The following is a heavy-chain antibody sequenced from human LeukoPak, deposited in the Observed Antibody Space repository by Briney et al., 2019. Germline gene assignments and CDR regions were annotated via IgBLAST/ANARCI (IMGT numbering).Heavy chain of an antibody. CDR3: ARNPRSGYFPHYHYYGMDV. CDR1: GGSINSYY. Sequence: SETLSLTCTVSGGSINSYYWSWIRQPPGKGLEWIGYIYYSGTTNYNPSLKSRVTISVDTTKNQFSLKLSSVTAADTAVYYCARNPRSGYFPHYHYYGMDVWGQGTTVTVSS. V-gene: IGHV4-59*01. CDR2: IYYSGTT. J-gene: IGHJ6*02. D-gene: IGHD3-3*01.